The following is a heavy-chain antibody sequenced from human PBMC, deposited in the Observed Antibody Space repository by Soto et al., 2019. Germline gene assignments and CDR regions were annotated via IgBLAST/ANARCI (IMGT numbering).Heavy chain of an antibody. J-gene: IGHJ6*02. CDR2: IIPIFDSP. Sequence: QVQLVQSGAEVKKPGSSVKVSCKASGGTFNNFAINWVRLAPGQGLEWMGGIIPIFDSPNYAQKFKDRVTLTADNSTTPAYMELSSLTSDDTAIYYCARGTYCRGIGCYGGYYSYYDMDVWGQGTTVSVSS. CDR1: GGTFNNFA. CDR3: ARGTYCRGIGCYGGYYSYYDMDV. D-gene: IGHD2-15*01. V-gene: IGHV1-69*06.